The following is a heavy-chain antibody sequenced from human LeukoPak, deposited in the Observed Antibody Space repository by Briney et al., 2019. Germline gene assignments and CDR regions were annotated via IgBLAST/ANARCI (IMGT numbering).Heavy chain of an antibody. D-gene: IGHD3-10*01. J-gene: IGHJ4*02. CDR3: GRGLYVPGNYADIDY. CDR1: GFTFSTYS. Sequence: GGSLRLSCAASGFTFSTYSMNWVRQAPGKGLEWVSSISSSGVYIYYADSLKGRFTVSRDNAKNSLYLQMNSLRAEDRAVYFWGRGLYVPGNYADIDYWGQGTLVTVSS. V-gene: IGHV3-21*01. CDR2: ISSSGVYI.